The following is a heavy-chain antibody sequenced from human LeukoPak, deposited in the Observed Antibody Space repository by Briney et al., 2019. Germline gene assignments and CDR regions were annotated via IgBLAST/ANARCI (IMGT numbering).Heavy chain of an antibody. CDR3: ARVGRVRELGKLYYYYYMDV. V-gene: IGHV1-8*01. CDR2: MNPNSGNT. CDR1: GYTFTSYD. J-gene: IGHJ6*03. Sequence: ASVKVSCKASGYTFTSYDINWVRQATGQGLEWMGWMNPNSGNTGYAQKFQGRVTMTRYTSISTAYMELSSLRSEDTAVYYCARVGRVRELGKLYYYYYMDVWGKGTTVTVSS. D-gene: IGHD7-27*01.